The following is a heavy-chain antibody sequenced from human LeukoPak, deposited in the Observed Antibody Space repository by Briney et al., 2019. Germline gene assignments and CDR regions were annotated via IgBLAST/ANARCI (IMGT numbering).Heavy chain of an antibody. CDR3: AKDSRLLTYYFDY. CDR2: IWYDGSNK. J-gene: IGHJ4*02. D-gene: IGHD1-20*01. CDR1: GFTFNNYG. Sequence: PGGSLRLSCAAYGFTFNNYGMHWVRQAPGKGLEWVAVIWYDGSNKHYADSVKGRFTISRDNSKNTLYLQMNSLRAEDTAVYYCAKDSRLLTYYFDYWGQGTLVTVSS. V-gene: IGHV3-33*06.